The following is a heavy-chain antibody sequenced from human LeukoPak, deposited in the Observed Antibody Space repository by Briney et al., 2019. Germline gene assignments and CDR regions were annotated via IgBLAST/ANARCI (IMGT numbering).Heavy chain of an antibody. J-gene: IGHJ4*02. D-gene: IGHD5-12*01. V-gene: IGHV3-11*06. CDR2: ISSSSSYT. Sequence: PGGSLRLSCAASGLTFSDYYMSWIRQAPGKGLEWVSYISSSSSYTNYADSVKGRFTISRDNAKNSLYLQMNSLRAEDTAVYYCARGYSGYDFDYWGQGTLVTVSS. CDR1: GLTFSDYY. CDR3: ARGYSGYDFDY.